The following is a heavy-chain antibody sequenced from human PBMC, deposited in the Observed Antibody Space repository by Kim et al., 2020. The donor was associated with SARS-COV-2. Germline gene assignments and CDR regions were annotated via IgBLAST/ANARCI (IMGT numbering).Heavy chain of an antibody. V-gene: IGHV3-53*04. D-gene: IGHD6-19*01. CDR1: GFSVSDSY. CDR3: VREVGRSGWNL. J-gene: IGHJ5*02. Sequence: GGSLRLSCAASGFSVSDSYMSWVRQAPGKGLKWVSVIYIGGSTSYADSVRGRFSISRHNSKNTVDLQMDSLRTGDTAVYYCVREVGRSGWNLWGQGTLVTVSP. CDR2: IYIGGST.